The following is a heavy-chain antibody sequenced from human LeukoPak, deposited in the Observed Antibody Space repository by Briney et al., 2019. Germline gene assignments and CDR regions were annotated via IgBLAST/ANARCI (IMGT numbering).Heavy chain of an antibody. Sequence: GGSLRLSCAASGFTFSSYAMSWVRQAPGKGLEWVSAISGSGGSTYYADSVKGRFTISRDNSKNTLYLQMNSLRAEDTAVYYCARVPRSYYYYYYMDVWGKGTTVTVSS. J-gene: IGHJ6*03. CDR1: GFTFSSYA. CDR2: ISGSGGST. V-gene: IGHV3-23*01. CDR3: ARVPRSYYYYYYMDV.